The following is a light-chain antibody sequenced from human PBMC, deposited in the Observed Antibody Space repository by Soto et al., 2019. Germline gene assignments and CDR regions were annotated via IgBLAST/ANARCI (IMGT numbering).Light chain of an antibody. CDR1: RSNIGSNA. V-gene: IGLV1-44*01. CDR3: ATWDDRLNGPV. Sequence: QSVLTQPPSASGTPGQRVTISCSGSRSNIGSNAVNWYQHLPGTAPKLLISSNNQRPSGVPDRFSGSKSGTSASLAISGLQSEDEADYFCATWDDRLNGPVFGGGTQLT. J-gene: IGLJ7*01. CDR2: SNN.